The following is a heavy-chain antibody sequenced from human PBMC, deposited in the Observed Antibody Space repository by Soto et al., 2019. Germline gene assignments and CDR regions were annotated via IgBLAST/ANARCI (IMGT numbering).Heavy chain of an antibody. CDR2: ISSSNNYI. V-gene: IGHV3-21*01. J-gene: IGHJ5*02. CDR3: ARDLKRYSSSWYNWFDP. CDR1: GFTFSGYS. D-gene: IGHD6-13*01. Sequence: GGSLRLSCAASGFTFSGYSMNWVRQAPGKGLEWVSSISSSNNYIYYADSVKGRFTISTDNAKNSLYLQMNSLRAEDTAVYYCARDLKRYSSSWYNWFDPWGQGTLVT.